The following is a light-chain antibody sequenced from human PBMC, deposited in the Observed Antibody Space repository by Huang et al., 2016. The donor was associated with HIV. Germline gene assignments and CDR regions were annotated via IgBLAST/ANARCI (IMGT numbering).Light chain of an antibody. J-gene: IGKJ2*01. CDR1: QTISNN. CDR2: VSS. Sequence: EIVMTQSPATLSVSPGKRVTLSCRASQTISNNLAWYQQRPGQAPRLLIYVSSTRATGIPARFSGSGSGTEFTLTISSLQSEDFAVYYCQQYNNWPPYTFGQGTKLEIK. CDR3: QQYNNWPPYT. V-gene: IGKV3-15*01.